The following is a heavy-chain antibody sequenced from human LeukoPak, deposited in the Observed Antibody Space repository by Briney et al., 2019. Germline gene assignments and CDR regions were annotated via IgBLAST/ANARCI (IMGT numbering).Heavy chain of an antibody. Sequence: SVKVSCKASGGTFSSYGISWVRQAPGQGLEWMGGIIPIFGTTNYAQKFQGRVTITTDESTSTAYMELSSLRSEDTAVYYCASRRGYSGYDAPAYWGQGTLVTVSS. D-gene: IGHD5-12*01. CDR3: ASRRGYSGYDAPAY. CDR1: GGTFSSYG. J-gene: IGHJ4*02. CDR2: IIPIFGTT. V-gene: IGHV1-69*05.